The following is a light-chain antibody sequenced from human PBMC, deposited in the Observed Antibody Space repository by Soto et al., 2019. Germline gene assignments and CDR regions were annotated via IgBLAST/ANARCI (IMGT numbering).Light chain of an antibody. CDR3: QQSYSTPGFT. CDR1: QSISSY. V-gene: IGKV1-39*01. Sequence: DIQITQSPSSLSASVGDRVTITCRASQSISSYLNWYQQKPGKAPKLLIYAASSLQSGVPSRFSGSGSGTDFTLTISSLQPEDFATYYCQQSYSTPGFTLGPGTKVDIK. J-gene: IGKJ3*01. CDR2: AAS.